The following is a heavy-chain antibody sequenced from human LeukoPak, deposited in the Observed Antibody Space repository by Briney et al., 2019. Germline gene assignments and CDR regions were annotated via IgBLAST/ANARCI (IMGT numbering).Heavy chain of an antibody. CDR2: INHSGST. CDR3: ARRRVVVPAATREVWFDP. Sequence: SETLSLTCAVYGGSFSGYYWSWIRQPPGKGLEWIGEINHSGSTNYNPSLKSRVTISVDTSKNQFSLKLSSVTAADTAVYYCARRRVVVPAATREVWFDPWGQGTLVTVSS. J-gene: IGHJ5*02. CDR1: GGSFSGYY. V-gene: IGHV4-34*01. D-gene: IGHD2-2*01.